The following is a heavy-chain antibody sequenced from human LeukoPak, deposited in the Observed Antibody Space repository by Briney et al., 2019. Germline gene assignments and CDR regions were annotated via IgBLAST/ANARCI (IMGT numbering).Heavy chain of an antibody. D-gene: IGHD5-18*01. CDR1: GYTFTRYY. CDR3: ARDLTAMAPQYYFDY. V-gene: IGHV1-46*03. CDR2: INPSGGST. Sequence: ASVKVSCKASGYTFTRYYMHWVRQAPGQGLEWMGIINPSGGSTSYAQKFQGRVTMTRDTSTSTVYMELSSLRSEDTAVYYCARDLTAMAPQYYFDYWGQGTLVTVSS. J-gene: IGHJ4*02.